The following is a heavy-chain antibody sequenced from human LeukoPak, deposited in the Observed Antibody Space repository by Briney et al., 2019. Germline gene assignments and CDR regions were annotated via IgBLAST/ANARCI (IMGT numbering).Heavy chain of an antibody. CDR3: ARDLGYCSGGSCYRPQGFDY. Sequence: SETLSLTCTVSGGSISSYYWSWIRQPPGKGLEWIGYIYYSGSTNYNPSLKSRVTISVDTSKNQFSLKLSSVTAADTAVYYCARDLGYCSGGSCYRPQGFDYWGQGTLVTVSS. J-gene: IGHJ4*02. CDR1: GGSISSYY. V-gene: IGHV4-59*01. CDR2: IYYSGST. D-gene: IGHD2-15*01.